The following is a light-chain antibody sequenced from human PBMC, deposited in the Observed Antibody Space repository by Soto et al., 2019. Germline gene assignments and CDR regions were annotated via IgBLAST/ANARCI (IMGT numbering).Light chain of an antibody. CDR1: ESIRTW. CDR3: QQLFIYPPT. CDR2: DAS. V-gene: IGKV1-5*01. Sequence: DIQMTQSPSTLSASIGDRVTITCRASESIRTWLAWYQHKPGKAPKFLIYDASTLHSGVPSRFSGGGSGTDFTLTISSLQPEDFATYYCQQLFIYPPTFGPGTKVDIK. J-gene: IGKJ3*01.